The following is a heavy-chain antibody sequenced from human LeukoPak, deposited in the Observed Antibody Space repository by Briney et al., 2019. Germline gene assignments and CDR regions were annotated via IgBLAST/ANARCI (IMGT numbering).Heavy chain of an antibody. Sequence: SETLSLTCTVSGGSVSSGSYYWSWIRQPPGKGLEWIGYIYYSGSTNYNPSLKSRVTISVDTSKNQFSLKLSSVTAADTAVYYCASYDILTGLDYWGQGTLVTVSS. D-gene: IGHD3-9*01. CDR1: GGSVSSGSYY. CDR2: IYYSGST. J-gene: IGHJ4*02. CDR3: ASYDILTGLDY. V-gene: IGHV4-61*01.